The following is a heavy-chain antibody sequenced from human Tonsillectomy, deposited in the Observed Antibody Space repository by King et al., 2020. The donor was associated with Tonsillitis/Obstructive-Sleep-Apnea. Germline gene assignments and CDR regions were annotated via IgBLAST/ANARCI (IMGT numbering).Heavy chain of an antibody. V-gene: IGHV1-69*10. D-gene: IGHD2-21*02. Sequence: VQLVESGAEVKKPGSSVKVSCKASGGTFSSYVITWVRQAPGQGLEWMGGIIPILGIANYAQKFQGRVMITADKSTSTAYMELSSLRSEDTAVYYCARGENIVVVTAIPDKDYFYGMDVWGQGTTVTVSS. CDR2: IIPILGIA. CDR1: GGTFSSYV. J-gene: IGHJ6*02. CDR3: ARGENIVVVTAIPDKDYFYGMDV.